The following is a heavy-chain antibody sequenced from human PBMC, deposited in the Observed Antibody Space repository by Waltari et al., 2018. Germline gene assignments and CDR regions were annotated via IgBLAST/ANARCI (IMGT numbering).Heavy chain of an antibody. CDR2: INDAGGWT. J-gene: IGHJ4*02. Sequence: EVQVLESGGGLVQPGGSLRLSCAASGFTFSTYAMGWVRQAPGKGLECLSAINDAGGWTSHADSVRGRFTISRDNSKNILYLQMNDLRVEDTAIYYCAKYGNPSSYLDYWGQGTLVTVSS. CDR1: GFTFSTYA. V-gene: IGHV3-23*01. CDR3: AKYGNPSSYLDY. D-gene: IGHD4-17*01.